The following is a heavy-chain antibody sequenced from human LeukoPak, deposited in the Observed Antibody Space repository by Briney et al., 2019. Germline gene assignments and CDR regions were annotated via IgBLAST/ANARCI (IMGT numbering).Heavy chain of an antibody. V-gene: IGHV3-74*01. CDR2: ISSDGTYT. D-gene: IGHD1-26*01. J-gene: IGHJ4*02. Sequence: GGSLRLSCAASGFTFSSHLMHWVRQAPGKGLVWVSRISSDGTYTNYADSVRGRFTISRDNAKNTLYLQMNSLRAEDTAVYYCARGPGGRGGYYVGDFWGQGTLVTVSS. CDR3: ARGPGGRGGYYVGDF. CDR1: GFTFSSHL.